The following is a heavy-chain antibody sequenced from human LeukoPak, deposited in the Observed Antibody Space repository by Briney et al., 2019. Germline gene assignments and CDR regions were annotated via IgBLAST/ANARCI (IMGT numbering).Heavy chain of an antibody. CDR2: IRYDGSNK. D-gene: IGHD6-13*01. CDR1: GFTFSSYG. J-gene: IGHJ4*02. Sequence: GGSLRLSCAASGFTFSSYGMHWVRQAPGKGLEWVAFIRYDGSNKYYADSVKGRFTISRDNSKNTLYLQMNSLRAEDTAVYYCAKGPLLTAAAGKIDYWGQGTLVTVSS. CDR3: AKGPLLTAAAGKIDY. V-gene: IGHV3-30*02.